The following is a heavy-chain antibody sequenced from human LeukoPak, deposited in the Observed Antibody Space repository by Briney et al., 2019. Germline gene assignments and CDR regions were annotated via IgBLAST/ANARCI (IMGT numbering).Heavy chain of an antibody. CDR2: INPNSGGT. CDR1: GYTFTVYY. V-gene: IGHV1-2*02. D-gene: IGHD4-17*01. J-gene: IGHJ4*02. Sequence: GASVKDSCKASGYTFTVYYIHWVRQAPGQGLEWMGWINPNSGGTKYAQKFQGRVTMTRDTSISTAYMELSRLRSDDTAVYYCARYGDYVRTLDCWGQGTLVTVSS. CDR3: ARYGDYVRTLDC.